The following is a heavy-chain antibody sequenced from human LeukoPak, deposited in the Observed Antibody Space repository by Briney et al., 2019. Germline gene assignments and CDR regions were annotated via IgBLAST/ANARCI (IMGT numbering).Heavy chain of an antibody. D-gene: IGHD3-3*01. CDR1: GYTFTSYG. V-gene: IGHV1-18*01. J-gene: IGHJ6*02. Sequence: ASVKVSCKASGYTFTSYGISWVRQAPGQGLEWMGWISAYNGNTNYAQKLQGRVTMTTDTSTSTAYMELRSLRSDDTAVYYCARDTYYDFWSGYYENQYYYCGMDVWGQGTTVTVSS. CDR2: ISAYNGNT. CDR3: ARDTYYDFWSGYYENQYYYCGMDV.